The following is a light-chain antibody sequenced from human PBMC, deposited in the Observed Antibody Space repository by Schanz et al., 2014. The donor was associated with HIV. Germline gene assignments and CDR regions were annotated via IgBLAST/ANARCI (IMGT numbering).Light chain of an antibody. V-gene: IGLV1-40*01. J-gene: IGLJ2*01. CDR2: ADT. CDR3: QSFDRSLGRVV. Sequence: QSVLAQPPSVSGAPGQRVTISCTGTSSNIGAGYDVHWYQLLPGTAPTLLIFADTKRPSGVPDRFSGSKSVNSASLAITGLQAEEEADYYCQSFDRSLGRVVFGGGTKLTV. CDR1: SSNIGAGYD.